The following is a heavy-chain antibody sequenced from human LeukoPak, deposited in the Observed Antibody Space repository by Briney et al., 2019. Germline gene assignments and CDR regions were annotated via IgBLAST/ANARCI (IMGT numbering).Heavy chain of an antibody. CDR2: IRYDGSNK. Sequence: GGSLRLSCAASGFTFSSYGMHWVRQAPGKGLEWVAFIRYDGSNKYYADSVKGRFTISRDNSKNTLYLQMNSLRAEDTAVYYCAKDRVAMVRGVKGFALDYWGQGTLVTVSS. J-gene: IGHJ4*02. CDR1: GFTFSSYG. V-gene: IGHV3-30*02. D-gene: IGHD3-10*01. CDR3: AKDRVAMVRGVKGFALDY.